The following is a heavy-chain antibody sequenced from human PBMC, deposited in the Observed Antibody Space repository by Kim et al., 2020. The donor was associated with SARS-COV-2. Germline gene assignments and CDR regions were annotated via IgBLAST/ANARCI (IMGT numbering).Heavy chain of an antibody. CDR3: TRPIVEMATILREY. D-gene: IGHD5-12*01. CDR2: IRSKANSYAT. CDR1: GFTFSGSA. J-gene: IGHJ4*02. Sequence: GGSLRLSCAASGFTFSGSAMHWVRQASGKGLEWVGRIRSKANSYATAYAASVKGRFTISRDDSKNTAYLQMNSLKTEDTAVYYCTRPIVEMATILREYWGQGTLVTVSS. V-gene: IGHV3-73*01.